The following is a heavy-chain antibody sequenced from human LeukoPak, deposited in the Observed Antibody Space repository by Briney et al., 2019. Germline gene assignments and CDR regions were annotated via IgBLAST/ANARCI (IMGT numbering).Heavy chain of an antibody. CDR2: MKGDGSEK. V-gene: IGHV3-7*01. D-gene: IGHD3-16*01. CDR1: GFTFSTYW. Sequence: GGSLRLSCAASGFTFSTYWMTWVRQAPGKGLEWVANMKGDGSEKHYVDSVKGRFTISRDNAKNSLYLQMNSLRVEDMAVYYCARPAYSAAYDLWGQGTMVTVSS. J-gene: IGHJ3*01. CDR3: ARPAYSAAYDL.